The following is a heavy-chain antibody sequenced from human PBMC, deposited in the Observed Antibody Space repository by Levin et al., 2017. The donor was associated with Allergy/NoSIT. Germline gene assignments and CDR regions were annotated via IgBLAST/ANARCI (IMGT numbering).Heavy chain of an antibody. J-gene: IGHJ4*02. D-gene: IGHD2-8*02. V-gene: IGHV3-48*04. CDR3: ARDHSWSSDS. CDR2: IRPDNDIR. CDR1: GFTFSSYS. Sequence: PGGSLRLSCAASGFTFSSYSMNWVRQAPGKGLEWISYIRPDNDIRSYADSVKGRFTISRDNARNSLYLQMNSLRAADTAVYYCARDHSWSSDSWGQGTLVTVSS.